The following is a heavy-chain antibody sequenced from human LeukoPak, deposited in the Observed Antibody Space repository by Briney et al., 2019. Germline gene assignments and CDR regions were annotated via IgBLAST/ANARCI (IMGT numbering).Heavy chain of an antibody. D-gene: IGHD2-8*02. Sequence: GSLRLSCVVSGFSISYNYMSWVRQAPGKGLEWVSLIYSAGDSYYADSVKGRFIISKDNSKNTVYLQMNRLRPEDTAVCYCASHYCSAGSCYFDGWGQGTLVAVSS. CDR1: GFSISYNY. CDR3: ASHYCSAGSCYFDG. V-gene: IGHV3-53*01. CDR2: IYSAGDS. J-gene: IGHJ4*02.